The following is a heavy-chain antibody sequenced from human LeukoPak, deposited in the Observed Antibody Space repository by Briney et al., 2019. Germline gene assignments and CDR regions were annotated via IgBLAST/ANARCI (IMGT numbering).Heavy chain of an antibody. J-gene: IGHJ4*02. D-gene: IGHD3-22*01. CDR3: ARGLDYDSSGP. V-gene: IGHV4-34*01. Sequence: SETLSLTCAVYGGSFSGYYWSWIRQPPGKGLEWIGEINHSGSTNYNPSLKSRVTISVDTSKNQFSLKLSSVTAADTAVYYCARGLDYDSSGPWGQGTLVTVSS. CDR1: GGSFSGYY. CDR2: INHSGST.